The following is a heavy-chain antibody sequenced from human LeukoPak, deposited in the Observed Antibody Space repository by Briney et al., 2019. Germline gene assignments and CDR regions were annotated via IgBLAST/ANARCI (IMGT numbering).Heavy chain of an antibody. CDR1: GFTFSSYG. CDR3: ARVAVGYCSSTSCYGDY. D-gene: IGHD2-2*01. V-gene: IGHV3-33*01. J-gene: IGHJ4*02. Sequence: GGSLRLSCAASGFTFSSYGMHWVRQAPGKGLEWVAFIWYDGGNKYYADSVMGRFTISRDNSKNTLYLQMNSLRAEDTAVYYCARVAVGYCSSTSCYGDYWGQGTLVTVSS. CDR2: IWYDGGNK.